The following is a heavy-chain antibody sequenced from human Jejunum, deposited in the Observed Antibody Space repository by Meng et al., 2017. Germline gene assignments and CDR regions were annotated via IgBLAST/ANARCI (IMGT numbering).Heavy chain of an antibody. V-gene: IGHV4-59*12. CDR1: GVSTTAPFY. CDR2: VWPSGAT. CDR3: ARAIRERYFDS. D-gene: IGHD1-14*01. J-gene: IGHJ4*02. Sequence: VQGAESGPGLVKPSGALSRTCTVSGVSTTAPFYWTWSRQAPGKGLEWIGEVWPSGATYYNPSLSSRITISIDTSNNQFSLEVAFLTAADTAVYYCARAIRERYFDSWGQGTLVTVSS.